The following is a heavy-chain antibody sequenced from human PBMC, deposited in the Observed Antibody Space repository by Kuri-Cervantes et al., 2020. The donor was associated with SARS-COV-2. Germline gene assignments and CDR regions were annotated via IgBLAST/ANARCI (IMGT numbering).Heavy chain of an antibody. CDR1: GFTFSTYA. J-gene: IGHJ2*01. V-gene: IGHV3-33*08. CDR3: ARDRNYATQNWYFDL. CDR2: IWYDGSNN. D-gene: IGHD2-2*01. Sequence: GGSLRLSCAASGFTFSTYAMHWVRQAPGKGLEWVAVIWYDGSNNDYADSVKGRFTISRDNSKNMVYLQMNSLRVEDTAVYFCARDRNYATQNWYFDLWGRGTLVTVSS.